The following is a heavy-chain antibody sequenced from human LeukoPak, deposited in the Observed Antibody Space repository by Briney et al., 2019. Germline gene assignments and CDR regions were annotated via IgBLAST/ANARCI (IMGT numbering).Heavy chain of an antibody. CDR1: GFTFSTYW. CDR2: IKQDGSEK. J-gene: IGHJ4*02. Sequence: GGSLRLSCAASGFTFSTYWMSWVRQAPGKGLEWVANIKQDGSEKYYVDSVKGRFTISRDNAKNSLYLQMNSLRADDTAVYYCAREGGSEDLDYWGQGTLVTVSS. CDR3: AREGGSEDLDY. D-gene: IGHD2-15*01. V-gene: IGHV3-7*01.